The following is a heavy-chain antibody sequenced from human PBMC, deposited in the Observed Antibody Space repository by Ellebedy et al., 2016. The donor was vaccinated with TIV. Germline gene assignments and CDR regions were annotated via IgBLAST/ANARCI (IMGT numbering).Heavy chain of an antibody. CDR2: INPNSCGT. J-gene: IGHJ4*02. D-gene: IGHD4-17*01. CDR1: GYTFTDYY. Sequence: AASVTVSCKASGYTFTDYYIHWVRQAPGQGLEWMGWINPNSCGTNYAQKFQGWVPMTRHTSISTAYMELNRLRSDDTALYYCARHGAVTTVFDYWGQGTLVTVSS. CDR3: ARHGAVTTVFDY. V-gene: IGHV1-2*04.